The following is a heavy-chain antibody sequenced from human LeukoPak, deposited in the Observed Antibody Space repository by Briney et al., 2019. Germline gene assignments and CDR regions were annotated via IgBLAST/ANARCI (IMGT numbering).Heavy chain of an antibody. CDR2: ISGSGGST. CDR1: GFTFSIYA. D-gene: IGHD6-6*01. V-gene: IGHV3-23*01. Sequence: GGSLRLSCAASGFTFSIYAMSWVRQAPGKGLQWVSTISGSGGSTYYADSVKGRFTISRDNSKNTLYLQMNSLRAEDTAVYYCAKDSIAARPGRDAFDIWGQGTMVTVSS. CDR3: AKDSIAARPGRDAFDI. J-gene: IGHJ3*02.